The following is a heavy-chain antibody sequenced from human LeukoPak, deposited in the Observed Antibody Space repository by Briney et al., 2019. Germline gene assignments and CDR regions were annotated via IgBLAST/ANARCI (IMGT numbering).Heavy chain of an antibody. Sequence: GESLRISCKGSGYIFTNYWITWVRQMPGKGLEWMGIIYPDDSDTRYSPSFQGQVTISADKSISTPYLQWSSLKASDTAMYYCARHKAERGSSGYDWGAFDVWGQGTMVTVSS. V-gene: IGHV5-51*01. CDR3: ARHKAERGSSGYDWGAFDV. CDR2: IYPDDSDT. D-gene: IGHD5-12*01. J-gene: IGHJ3*01. CDR1: GYIFTNYW.